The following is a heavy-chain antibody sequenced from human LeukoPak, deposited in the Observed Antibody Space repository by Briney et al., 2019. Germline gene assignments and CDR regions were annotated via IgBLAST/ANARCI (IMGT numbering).Heavy chain of an antibody. J-gene: IGHJ4*02. V-gene: IGHV4-39*01. Sequence: PSETLSLTCTVSGGSISNSNYYWGWIRQPPGKGLEWIGGAYYSGTTYYSPSLKSRVTISVDTSRNHFSLNLNSVTAADTAVYYCARHSSSAWYYYFDYWGQGSFVTVS. CDR3: ARHSSSAWYYYFDY. D-gene: IGHD6-19*01. CDR2: AYYSGTT. CDR1: GGSISNSNYY.